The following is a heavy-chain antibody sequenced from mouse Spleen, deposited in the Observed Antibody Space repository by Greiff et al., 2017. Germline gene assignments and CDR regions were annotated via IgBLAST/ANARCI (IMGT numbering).Heavy chain of an antibody. Sequence: VQLQQPGAELVMPGASVKLSCKASGYTFTSYWMHWVKQRPGQGLEWIGEIDPSDSYTNYNQKFKGKATLTVDKSSSTAYMQLSSLTSEDSAVYYCARREDWDWYFDVWGAGTTVTVSS. CDR2: IDPSDSYT. J-gene: IGHJ1*01. CDR1: GYTFTSYW. V-gene: IGHV1-69*01. CDR3: ARREDWDWYFDV. D-gene: IGHD4-1*01.